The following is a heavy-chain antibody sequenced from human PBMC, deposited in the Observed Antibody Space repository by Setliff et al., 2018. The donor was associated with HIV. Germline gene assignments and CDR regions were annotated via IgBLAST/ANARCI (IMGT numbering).Heavy chain of an antibody. J-gene: IGHJ6*03. CDR1: GDSISTDNYH. D-gene: IGHD5-18*01. V-gene: IGHV4-39*01. Sequence: SETLSLTCTVSGDSISTDNYHWGWIRQPPGKGLEWIGHTANTDYNPSLKSRVTVSVDTSKNQLSLRLSSVTAADTAVYSCARHAALIKRYYYYYLDVWGKGTTVTVSS. CDR2: TANT. CDR3: ARHAALIKRYYYYYLDV.